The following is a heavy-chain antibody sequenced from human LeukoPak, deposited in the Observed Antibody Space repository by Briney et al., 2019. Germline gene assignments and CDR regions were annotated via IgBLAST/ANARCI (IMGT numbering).Heavy chain of an antibody. J-gene: IGHJ4*02. D-gene: IGHD1-26*01. CDR1: GYSISSGYY. V-gene: IGHV4-38-2*02. Sequence: SETLSLTCTVSGYSISSGYYWGWIRQPPGKGLEWIGSIYHSGTTYYNPSLKSRVTISVDTSKNQFSLKLSSVTAADTAVYYCARGPQIVGATSFDYWGQGTLVTVSS. CDR3: ARGPQIVGATSFDY. CDR2: IYHSGTT.